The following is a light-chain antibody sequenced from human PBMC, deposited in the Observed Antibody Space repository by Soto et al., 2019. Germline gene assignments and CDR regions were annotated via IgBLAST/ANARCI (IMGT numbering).Light chain of an antibody. CDR3: MQGLLTTVT. CDR1: QSLLHSNGYNY. Sequence: DIAMTQSPLSLPVTPGEPASISCRSSQSLLHSNGYNYLDWYLQKPGQSPQLLIYLGSNRASGVPDRFSGSGSGTDFTLKISRVEAEDVGVYYCMQGLLTTVTLGPGTDVDIK. J-gene: IGKJ3*01. V-gene: IGKV2-28*01. CDR2: LGS.